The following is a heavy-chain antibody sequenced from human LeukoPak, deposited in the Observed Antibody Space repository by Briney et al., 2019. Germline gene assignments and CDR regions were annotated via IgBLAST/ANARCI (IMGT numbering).Heavy chain of an antibody. V-gene: IGHV4-30-2*01. J-gene: IGHJ5*02. CDR2: IYHSGST. Sequence: PPETLSLTCAVSGGSISSGGYSWSWIRQPPGKGLEWIGYIYHSGSTYYNPSLKSRVTISVDRSKNQFSLKLSSVTAADTAVYYCASSSYSSSWYSTGWFDPWGQGTLVTVSS. CDR3: ASSSYSSSWYSTGWFDP. CDR1: GGSISSGGYS. D-gene: IGHD6-13*01.